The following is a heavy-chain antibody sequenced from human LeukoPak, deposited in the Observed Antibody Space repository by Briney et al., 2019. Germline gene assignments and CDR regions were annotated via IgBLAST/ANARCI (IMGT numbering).Heavy chain of an antibody. CDR2: ISGGGDNT. CDR3: AKDAGRGGGSTFSG. D-gene: IGHD2-15*01. V-gene: IGHV3-23*01. J-gene: IGHJ4*02. CDR1: GFTFSNYA. Sequence: GGSLRLSCTASGFTFSNYAMSWVRQAPGKGLEWVSAISGGGDNTYYVESVKGRFTISRDNSKNTLYLQMNSLRVEETAVYYCAKDAGRGGGSTFSGWGQGTLVTVSS.